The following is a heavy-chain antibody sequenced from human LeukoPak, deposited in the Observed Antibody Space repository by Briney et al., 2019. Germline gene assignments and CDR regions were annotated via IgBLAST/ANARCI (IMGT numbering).Heavy chain of an antibody. J-gene: IGHJ4*02. D-gene: IGHD6-13*01. Sequence: PGGSLRLSCAASGFIFNNYWMSWVRQVPGKGLEWVANIKQDGSEKDYVDSLKGRFSISRDNAKNSVYLQMNSLRGEDTAVYYCARIGYSSSSFDYWGQGTLVTVSS. CDR1: GFIFNNYW. CDR3: ARIGYSSSSFDY. V-gene: IGHV3-7*01. CDR2: IKQDGSEK.